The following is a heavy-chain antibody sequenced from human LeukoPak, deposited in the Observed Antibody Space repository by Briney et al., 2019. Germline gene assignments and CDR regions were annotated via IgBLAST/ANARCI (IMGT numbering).Heavy chain of an antibody. CDR1: GFTFSSYA. V-gene: IGHV3-23*01. D-gene: IGHD1-26*01. CDR3: AKDIRARVGATVFDY. CDR2: ISGIVGST. Sequence: AGGSLRLSYAASGFTFSSYAMTWVRQAPGKGLEWVSVISGIVGSTYYADSVKGRFTISRDNSKNTLYLHMNSLRAEDTAVYYCAKDIRARVGATVFDYWGQGTLVTVSS. J-gene: IGHJ4*02.